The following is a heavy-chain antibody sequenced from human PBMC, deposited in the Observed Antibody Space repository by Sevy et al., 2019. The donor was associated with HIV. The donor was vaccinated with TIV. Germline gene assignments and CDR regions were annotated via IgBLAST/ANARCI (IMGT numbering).Heavy chain of an antibody. CDR2: IRSDGSNK. CDR3: ANSDYDILTGPSV. D-gene: IGHD3-9*01. CDR1: GFTFSSYG. J-gene: IGHJ6*02. V-gene: IGHV3-30*02. Sequence: GGSLRLSCAASGFTFSSYGMHWVRQAPGKGLEWVAFIRSDGSNKYYADSVKGRFTISRDNSKNTMYLQMNSLRAEDTAVYYCANSDYDILTGPSVWGQGTTVTVSS.